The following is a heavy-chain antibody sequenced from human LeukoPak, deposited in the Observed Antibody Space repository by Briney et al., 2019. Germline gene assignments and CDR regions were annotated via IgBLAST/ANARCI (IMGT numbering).Heavy chain of an antibody. CDR2: INAGNGNT. Sequence: ASVKVSCKASGYTFTSYAMHWVRQAPGQRLEWMGWINAGNGNTKYSQKFQGRVTITADESTSTAYMELSSLRSEDTAVYYCARAHYDILTGWEYYFDYWGQGTLVTVSS. CDR3: ARAHYDILTGWEYYFDY. J-gene: IGHJ4*02. CDR1: GYTFTSYA. D-gene: IGHD3-9*01. V-gene: IGHV1-3*01.